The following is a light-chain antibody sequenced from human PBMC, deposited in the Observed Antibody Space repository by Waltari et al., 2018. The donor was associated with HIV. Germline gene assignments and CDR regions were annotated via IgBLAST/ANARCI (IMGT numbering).Light chain of an antibody. CDR2: KDS. J-gene: IGLJ1*01. CDR3: QSADSSGTYLYV. V-gene: IGLV3-25*03. Sequence: SYELTQPPSVSVSPVQTARITCSGDALPNQYAYWYQQKPGQAPVLVIYKDSERPSGIPERFSGSSSGTTVTLTIRGVQAEDEADYFCQSADSSGTYLYVFGTGTKVTVL. CDR1: ALPNQY.